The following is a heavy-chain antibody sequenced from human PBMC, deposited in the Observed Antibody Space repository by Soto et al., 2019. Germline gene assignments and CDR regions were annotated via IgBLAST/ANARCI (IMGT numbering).Heavy chain of an antibody. J-gene: IGHJ6*03. Sequence: SQTLSLTCAISGDSVSSNSAGWNWIRQTPSRGLEWLGRTYYRSKWYDNYAVSVKSRITINPDTSKNQFSLQLNSVTPEDTAVYYCARRREGDITDCGYMDVWGKGTTVTVSS. CDR3: ARRREGDITDCGYMDV. CDR1: GDSVSSNSAG. V-gene: IGHV6-1*01. D-gene: IGHD2-21*01. CDR2: TYYRSKWYD.